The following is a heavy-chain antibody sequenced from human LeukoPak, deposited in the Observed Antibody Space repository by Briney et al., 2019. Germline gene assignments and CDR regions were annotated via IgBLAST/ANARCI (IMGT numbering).Heavy chain of an antibody. CDR3: ARGLGSFPVVVIGY. V-gene: IGHV1-8*01. Sequence: ASVKVSCKASGYTVTNYDINWVRQATGQGLEWMGWMNPNNSNTGYAQKFQGRLTMTRNTSISTAYMELSGLRSEDTAVYYCARGLGSFPVVVIGYWGQGTLVTVSS. CDR1: GYTVTNYD. CDR2: MNPNNSNT. J-gene: IGHJ4*02. D-gene: IGHD3-22*01.